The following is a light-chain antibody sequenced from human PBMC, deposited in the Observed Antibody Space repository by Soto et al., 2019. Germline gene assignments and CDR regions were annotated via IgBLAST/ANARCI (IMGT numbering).Light chain of an antibody. CDR3: SSYTTTSTVV. V-gene: IGLV2-14*01. Sequence: QSVLTQPASLSASPGQSITISCTGTNSDVGSYNFVSWYQQHPGKAPKLMIYEVTYRPSGVSNRFSGSKSGNTASLTIFGLQPEDEATYYCSSYTTTSTVVFGGGTKLTVL. J-gene: IGLJ3*02. CDR1: NSDVGSYNF. CDR2: EVT.